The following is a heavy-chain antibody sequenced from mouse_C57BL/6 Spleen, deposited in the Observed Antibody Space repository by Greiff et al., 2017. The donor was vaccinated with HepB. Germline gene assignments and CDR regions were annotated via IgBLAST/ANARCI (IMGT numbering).Heavy chain of an antibody. CDR3: ARCDYDWYFDV. Sequence: VKLQQSGAELARPGASVKLSCKASGYTFTSYGISWVKQRTGQGLEWIGEIYPRSGNTYYNEKFKGKATLTADKSSSTAYMELRSLTSEDSAVYFCARCDYDWYFDVWGTGTTVTVSS. V-gene: IGHV1-81*01. J-gene: IGHJ1*03. CDR1: GYTFTSYG. D-gene: IGHD2-4*01. CDR2: IYPRSGNT.